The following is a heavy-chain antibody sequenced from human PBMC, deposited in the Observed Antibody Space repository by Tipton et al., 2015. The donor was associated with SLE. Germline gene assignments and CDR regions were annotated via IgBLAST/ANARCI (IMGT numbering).Heavy chain of an antibody. Sequence: LRLSCTVSGGSISSSSYYWGWIRQPPGKGLEWIGSIYYSGSTNYNPSLKSRVTISVDTSKNQFSLKLRSVTAADTAVYYCARRRGQQLVRGWYFDLWGRGTLVTVSS. CDR3: ARRRGQQLVRGWYFDL. CDR1: GGSISSSSYY. V-gene: IGHV4-39*07. J-gene: IGHJ2*01. CDR2: IYYSGST. D-gene: IGHD6-13*01.